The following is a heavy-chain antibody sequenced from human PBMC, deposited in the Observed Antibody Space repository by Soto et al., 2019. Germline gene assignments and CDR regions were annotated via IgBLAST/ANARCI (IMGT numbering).Heavy chain of an antibody. J-gene: IGHJ3*01. Sequence: EVQLVESGGGLVQPGESLRLSCAASGFTFSYYWMHWVRQAPGKGLVWVSRIHSDGSSTTYADSVKGRLTISRDNARNTLYLQMNSLSAEDTAVYYCARGDRGAFDLWGQGRVVTVSS. V-gene: IGHV3-74*01. D-gene: IGHD1-26*01. CDR2: IHSDGSST. CDR1: GFTFSYYW. CDR3: ARGDRGAFDL.